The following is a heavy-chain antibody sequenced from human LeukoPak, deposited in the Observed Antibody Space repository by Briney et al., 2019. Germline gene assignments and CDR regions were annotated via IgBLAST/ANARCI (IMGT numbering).Heavy chain of an antibody. CDR3: ARDYVGFGELLTIWFDP. J-gene: IGHJ5*02. Sequence: ASVKVSCKASGYTFTSYGISWVRQAPGQGLEWMGWISAYNGNTNYAQKLQGRVTITADKSTSTAYMELSSLRSEDTAVYYCARDYVGFGELLTIWFDPWGQGTLVTVSS. CDR2: ISAYNGNT. CDR1: GYTFTSYG. V-gene: IGHV1-18*01. D-gene: IGHD3-10*01.